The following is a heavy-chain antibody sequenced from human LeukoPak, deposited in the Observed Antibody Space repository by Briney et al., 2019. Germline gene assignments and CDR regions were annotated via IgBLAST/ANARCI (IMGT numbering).Heavy chain of an antibody. CDR2: IDYSGST. CDR1: GGSISTFY. J-gene: IGHJ4*02. Sequence: SSETLSLTCAVSGGSISTFYWSWIRQPPGKGLEWIGYIDYSGSTNYNPSLESRVTMSVDTSKNQFSLKLRSVTAADTAVYYCGRGGRGYSYEIDYWGQGTLVTASS. CDR3: GRGGRGYSYEIDY. D-gene: IGHD5-18*01. V-gene: IGHV4-59*01.